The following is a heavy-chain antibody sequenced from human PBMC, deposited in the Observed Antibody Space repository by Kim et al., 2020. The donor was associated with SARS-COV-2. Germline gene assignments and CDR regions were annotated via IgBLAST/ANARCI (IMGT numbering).Heavy chain of an antibody. V-gene: IGHV4-34*01. Sequence: SETLSLTCAVYGGTFSGYYWSWIRQPPGKGLEWIGEINHSGSTNYNPSLKSRVTRSVDTTKNQFSLKLSSVTAADRAVYYCARGQTTAVTQLVVYYYYY. CDR1: GGTFSGYY. CDR2: INHSGST. CDR3: ARGQTTAVTQLVVYYYYY. D-gene: IGHD4-17*01. J-gene: IGHJ6*03.